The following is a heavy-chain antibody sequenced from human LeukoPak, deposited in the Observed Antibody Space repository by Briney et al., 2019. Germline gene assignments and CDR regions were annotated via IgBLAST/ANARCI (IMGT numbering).Heavy chain of an antibody. V-gene: IGHV3-30*18. CDR3: AKDFTIFGPFDY. Sequence: GGSLRLSCAASGFTFSSYWMSWVRQAPGKGLEWVAVISYDGSNKYYADSVKGRFTISRDNSKNTLYLQMNSLRAEDTAVYYCAKDFTIFGPFDYWGQGTLVTVSS. D-gene: IGHD3-3*01. J-gene: IGHJ4*02. CDR2: ISYDGSNK. CDR1: GFTFSSYW.